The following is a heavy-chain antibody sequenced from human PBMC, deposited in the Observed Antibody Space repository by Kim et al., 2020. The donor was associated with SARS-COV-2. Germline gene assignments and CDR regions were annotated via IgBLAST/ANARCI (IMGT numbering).Heavy chain of an antibody. Sequence: GGSLRLSCAASGFTFSSYSMNWVRQAPGKGLEWVSSISSSSSYIYYADSVKGRFTISRDNAKNSLYLQMNSLRAEDTAVYYCAKPTTKAGAGSLSWGQGTLVTVSS. V-gene: IGHV3-21*01. CDR1: GFTFSSYS. J-gene: IGHJ4*02. D-gene: IGHD6-13*01. CDR3: AKPTTKAGAGSLS. CDR2: ISSSSSYI.